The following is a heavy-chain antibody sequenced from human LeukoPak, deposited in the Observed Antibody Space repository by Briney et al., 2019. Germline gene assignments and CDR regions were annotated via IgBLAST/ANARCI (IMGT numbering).Heavy chain of an antibody. J-gene: IGHJ4*02. V-gene: IGHV3-48*04. CDR3: ARDACTNGVCYTPTFDY. CDR2: ISSSSSTI. Sequence: GGSLRLSCAASGFTFSSYSMNWVRQAPGKGREWVSYISSSSSTIYYADSVKGRFTISRDNAKNSLYLQMNSLRAEDTAVYYCARDACTNGVCYTPTFDYWGQGTLVTVSS. CDR1: GFTFSSYS. D-gene: IGHD2-8*01.